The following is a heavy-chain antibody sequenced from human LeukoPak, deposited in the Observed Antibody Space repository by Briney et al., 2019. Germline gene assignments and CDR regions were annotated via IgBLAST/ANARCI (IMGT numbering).Heavy chain of an antibody. V-gene: IGHV4-59*08. Sequence: SETLSLTCTVPGGSISSYYWSWIRQPPGKGLEWIGYIYYSGSTNYNPSLKSRVTISVDTSKNQFSLKLSSVTAADTAVYYCARHGPAGTAFQHWGQGTLVTVSS. J-gene: IGHJ1*01. CDR2: IYYSGST. CDR1: GGSISSYY. D-gene: IGHD1-26*01. CDR3: ARHGPAGTAFQH.